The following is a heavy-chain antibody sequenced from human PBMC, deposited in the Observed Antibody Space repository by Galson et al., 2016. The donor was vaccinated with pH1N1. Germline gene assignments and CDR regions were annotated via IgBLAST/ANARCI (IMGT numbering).Heavy chain of an antibody. CDR3: AKDGHPSNKGCSYFES. V-gene: IGHV3-9*01. D-gene: IGHD2-15*01. CDR1: GFIFEDYA. J-gene: IGHJ4*02. CDR2: ISWDSGKI. Sequence: SLRLSCAASGFIFEDYAMHWVRQGPGKGLEWVSGISWDSGKIDYADSVKGRFSISRDNAKNSLSLQMNNLRPEDTAVYYCAKDGHPSNKGCSYFESWGQGTLVTVSS.